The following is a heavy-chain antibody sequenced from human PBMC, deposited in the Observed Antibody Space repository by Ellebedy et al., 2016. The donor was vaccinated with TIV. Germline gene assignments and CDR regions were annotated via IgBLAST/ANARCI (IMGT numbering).Heavy chain of an antibody. V-gene: IGHV3-72*01. CDR2: IRNKANSYTT. J-gene: IGHJ4*02. Sequence: GESLKISCAASGFIFSDHYMDWVRQAPGRGLEWVGRIRNKANSYTTEYAASVKGRFTISRDDSKNSLYLQMNSLKTEDTAVYYCVKETWRQHHGWGQGTLVTVSS. CDR1: GFIFSDHY. CDR3: VKETWRQHHG. D-gene: IGHD5-24*01.